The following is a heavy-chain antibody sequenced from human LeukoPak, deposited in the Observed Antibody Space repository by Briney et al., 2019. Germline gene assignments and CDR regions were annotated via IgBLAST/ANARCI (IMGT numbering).Heavy chain of an antibody. CDR1: GFTFSSYG. CDR3: AKDEQQLDPFDY. D-gene: IGHD6-13*01. Sequence: GGSLRLSCAASGFTFSSYGMSWVRQAPGRGLEWVSAISGSGGSTYYADSVKGRFTISRDNSKSTLYLQMNSLRAEDTAVYYCAKDEQQLDPFDYWGQGTLVTVSS. J-gene: IGHJ4*02. CDR2: ISGSGGST. V-gene: IGHV3-23*01.